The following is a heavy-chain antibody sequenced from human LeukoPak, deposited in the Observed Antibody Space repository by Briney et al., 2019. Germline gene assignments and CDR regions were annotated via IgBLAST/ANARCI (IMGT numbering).Heavy chain of an antibody. CDR3: ARGPGSGSYFAWFDT. J-gene: IGHJ5*02. V-gene: IGHV4-34*01. CDR1: SGSFNGYY. Sequence: PSXTLSLTCAVYSGSFNGYYWRWIRQPPGKGLEWIGEINQSGSTKYNPSLESRVTISVDTSKNQFSLKLSSMTAADTAVYYCARGPGSGSYFAWFDTWGQGALVTVSS. D-gene: IGHD3-10*01. CDR2: INQSGST.